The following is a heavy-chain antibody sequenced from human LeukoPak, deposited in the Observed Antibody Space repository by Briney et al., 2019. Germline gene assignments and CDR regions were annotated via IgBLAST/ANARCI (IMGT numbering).Heavy chain of an antibody. CDR3: ARLGRARRGGTTVTTEAYYYMDV. CDR1: GGSFSGYY. Sequence: SETLSLTCAVSGGSFSGYYWSWIRHPPGKRLEWIWEINHTGSTNYNPSLESRLTISVDTSKNQFSLKLSSVTAADTAVYYCARLGRARRGGTTVTTEAYYYMDVWGKGTTVTVSS. CDR2: INHTGST. D-gene: IGHD4-17*01. J-gene: IGHJ6*03. V-gene: IGHV4-34*01.